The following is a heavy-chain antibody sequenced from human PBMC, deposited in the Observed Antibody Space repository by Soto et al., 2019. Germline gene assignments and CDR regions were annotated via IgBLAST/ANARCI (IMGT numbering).Heavy chain of an antibody. CDR3: ARYAANYCAGTGHAGFDF. Sequence: TLSLTCSVYGCSIAGYYWSWLRHPPGKGLEWIAYTKYCGPTSHNPALAGRISISLDLAKRQLSLHVTSVTAADTALYFCARYAANYCAGTGHAGFDFWGQGALVTFSS. CDR1: GCSIAGYY. J-gene: IGHJ4*02. D-gene: IGHD1-7*01. V-gene: IGHV4-34*11. CDR2: TKYCGPT.